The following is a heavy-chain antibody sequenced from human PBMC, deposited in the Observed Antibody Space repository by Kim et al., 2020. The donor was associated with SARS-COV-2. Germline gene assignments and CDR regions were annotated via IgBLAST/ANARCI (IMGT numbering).Heavy chain of an antibody. Sequence: SVKGRFTISRDNSKNTLYLQMNSLRAEDTAVYYCARGGDDILTGYTQLDYWGQGTLVTVSS. CDR3: ARGGDDILTGYTQLDY. V-gene: IGHV3-30*07. D-gene: IGHD3-9*01. J-gene: IGHJ4*02.